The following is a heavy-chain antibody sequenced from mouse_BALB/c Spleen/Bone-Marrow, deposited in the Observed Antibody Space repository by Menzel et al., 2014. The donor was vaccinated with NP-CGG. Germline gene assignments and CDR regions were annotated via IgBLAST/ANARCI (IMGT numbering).Heavy chain of an antibody. CDR1: GYTFTSYT. J-gene: IGHJ1*01. D-gene: IGHD1-1*01. Sequence: QVQLKESGAELARPGASVKMSCKASGYTFTSYTMHWVKQRPGQGLEWIGYINPSSGYTNYNQKFKDEATLTADKSSSTAYMQLSSLTSEDSAVYYCARSLRWYFDVWGAGTTVTVSS. CDR2: INPSSGYT. CDR3: ARSLRWYFDV. V-gene: IGHV1-4*01.